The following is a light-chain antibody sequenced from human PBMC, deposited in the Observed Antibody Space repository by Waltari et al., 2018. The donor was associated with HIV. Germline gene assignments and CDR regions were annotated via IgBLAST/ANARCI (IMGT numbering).Light chain of an antibody. CDR2: SNK. Sequence: QSVLTQPPSASGTPGQRVTFSCSGSSSNIGSNTVNWYRQFPGTAPKCLINSNKQRPSGVPDRFSGSKSGTSASLAISGLQSEDEADYYCAAWDDNLNGYVFGAGTKVTVL. J-gene: IGLJ1*01. V-gene: IGLV1-44*01. CDR1: SSNIGSNT. CDR3: AAWDDNLNGYV.